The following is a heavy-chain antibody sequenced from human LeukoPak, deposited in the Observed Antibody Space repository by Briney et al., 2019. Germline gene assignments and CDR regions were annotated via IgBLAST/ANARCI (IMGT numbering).Heavy chain of an antibody. CDR2: INHSGST. CDR3: ASRKGSGWDFDY. V-gene: IGHV4-34*01. Sequence: NSSETLSLTCAVYGGSFSGYYWSWIRQPPGKGLEWIGEINHSGSTNYNPSLKSRVTIPVDTSKNQFSLKLSSVTAADTAVYYCASRKGSGWDFDYWGQGTLVTVSS. CDR1: GGSFSGYY. D-gene: IGHD6-19*01. J-gene: IGHJ4*02.